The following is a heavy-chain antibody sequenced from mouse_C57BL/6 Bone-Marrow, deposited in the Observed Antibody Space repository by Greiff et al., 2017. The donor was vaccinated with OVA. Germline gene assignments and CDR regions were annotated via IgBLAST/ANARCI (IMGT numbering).Heavy chain of an antibody. CDR1: GFTFSDYG. D-gene: IGHD1-1*01. V-gene: IGHV5-17*01. Sequence: EVHLVESGGGLVKPGGSLKLSCAASGFTFSDYGMHWVRQAPEKGLEWVAYISSGSSTIYYADTVKGRFTISRDNAKNTLFLQMTSLRSEDTAMYYCARHYGSSRYWYFDVWGTVTTVTVSS. CDR3: ARHYGSSRYWYFDV. CDR2: ISSGSSTI. J-gene: IGHJ1*03.